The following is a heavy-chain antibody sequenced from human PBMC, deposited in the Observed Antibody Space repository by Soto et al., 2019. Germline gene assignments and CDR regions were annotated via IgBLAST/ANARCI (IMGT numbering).Heavy chain of an antibody. Sequence: GGSLRLSCAASGFAFSSYAMHWVRRAPGKGLEWVAVISYDASNKYYADSVKGRFTISRDNAKNSVYLQVNNLRDEDTAVYYCARDCDIVILSVPIPNYNYGMDVWGQGTTVTVSS. CDR1: GFAFSSYA. CDR2: ISYDASNK. V-gene: IGHV3-30-3*01. J-gene: IGHJ6*02. CDR3: ARDCDIVILSVPIPNYNYGMDV. D-gene: IGHD2-15*01.